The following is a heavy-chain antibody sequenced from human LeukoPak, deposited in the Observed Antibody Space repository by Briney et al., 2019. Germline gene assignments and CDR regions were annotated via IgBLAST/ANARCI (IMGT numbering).Heavy chain of an antibody. Sequence: SETLSLTCTVSGGSISRYYWSWIRQPPGKGLEWFGYISDSGTTNYNPSLKSRVTISVDTSKKEFSLKLSSVTAADTAVYYCARVTWFPGTSYYYMDVWGKGTTVTVSS. CDR3: ARVTWFPGTSYYYMDV. CDR2: ISDSGTT. CDR1: GGSISRYY. J-gene: IGHJ6*03. D-gene: IGHD1-1*01. V-gene: IGHV4-59*01.